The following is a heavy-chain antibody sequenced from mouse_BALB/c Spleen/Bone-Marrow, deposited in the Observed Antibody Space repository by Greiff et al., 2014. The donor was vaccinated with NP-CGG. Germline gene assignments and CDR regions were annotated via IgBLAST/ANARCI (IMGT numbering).Heavy chain of an antibody. CDR1: GFSFSDYY. J-gene: IGHJ2*01. CDR2: ISNGGGST. V-gene: IGHV5-12*02. D-gene: IGHD1-1*01. CDR3: ARLGDYSYFDY. Sequence: EVKLVESGGGLVQPGGSLKLSCATSGFSFSDYYMYWIHQTPEKRLEWVAYISNGGGSTYYPDTVKGRFTISRDNAKNTLYLQMSRLKSEDTAMYYCARLGDYSYFDYWGQGTTLTVSS.